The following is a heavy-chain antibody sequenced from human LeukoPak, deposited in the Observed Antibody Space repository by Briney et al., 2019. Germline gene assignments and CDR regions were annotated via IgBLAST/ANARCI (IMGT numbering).Heavy chain of an antibody. CDR1: GFTFSSYA. CDR3: ARERLYGDYVGYFQH. J-gene: IGHJ1*01. D-gene: IGHD4-17*01. CDR2: ISYDGSNK. Sequence: PGGSLRLSCAASGFTFSSYAMHWVRQAPGKGLEWVAVISYDGSNKYYADSVKGRFTISRDNSMNTLYLQMNSLRAEDTAVYYCARERLYGDYVGYFQHWGQGTLVTVSS. V-gene: IGHV3-30*04.